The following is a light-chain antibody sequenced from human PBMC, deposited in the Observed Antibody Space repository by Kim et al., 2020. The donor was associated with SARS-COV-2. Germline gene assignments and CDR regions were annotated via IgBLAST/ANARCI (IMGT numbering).Light chain of an antibody. V-gene: IGLV2-14*03. J-gene: IGLJ1*01. CDR3: SSYTSDSTYV. Sequence: HTTTNPCTGTSRDVGGFNYVSWYQQHPGKVPKLMIYDVSNRPSGVSDRFSGSKSGNTASLTISGLQAEDGADYYCSSYTSDSTYVFGTGTKVTVL. CDR1: SRDVGGFNY. CDR2: DVS.